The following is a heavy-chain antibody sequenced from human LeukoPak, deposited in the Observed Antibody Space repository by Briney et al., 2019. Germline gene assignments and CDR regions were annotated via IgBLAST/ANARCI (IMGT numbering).Heavy chain of an antibody. V-gene: IGHV3-21*01. CDR2: ISGSSSYI. D-gene: IGHD2-15*01. CDR3: ARDHRLYCSGGSCSLMDV. CDR1: GFTFSSYS. Sequence: GRSLRLSCAASGFTFSSYSMNWVRQAPGKGLEWVSSISGSSSYIYYADSVKGRFTISRNNAKNSLYLQMNSLRAEDTAMYYCARDHRLYCSGGSCSLMDVWGKGTTVTIFS. J-gene: IGHJ6*03.